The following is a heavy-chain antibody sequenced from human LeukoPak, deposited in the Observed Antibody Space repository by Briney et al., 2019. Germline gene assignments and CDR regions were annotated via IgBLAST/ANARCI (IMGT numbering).Heavy chain of an antibody. CDR3: ARVRGSGSPLDY. CDR2: ISKSGTST. V-gene: IGHV3-11*05. D-gene: IGHD3-10*01. CDR1: GFTFSDYY. Sequence: GGSLRLSCAASGFTFSDYYMSWIRQAPGKGLEWVSYISKSGTSTKYADSVKGRFSISRDNAKQSLYLQLTSLTAEDTAVYYCARVRGSGSPLDYWGQGTLVTVSS. J-gene: IGHJ4*02.